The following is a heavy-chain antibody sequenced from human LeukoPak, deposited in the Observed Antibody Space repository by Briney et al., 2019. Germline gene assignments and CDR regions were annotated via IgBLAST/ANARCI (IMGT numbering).Heavy chain of an antibody. D-gene: IGHD2-2*01. V-gene: IGHV1-8*03. CDR3: ARSACASCFFDY. J-gene: IGHJ4*02. CDR2: MNPNSGNT. CDR1: GYTFTSYD. Sequence: ASVKVSCKASGYTFTSYDINWVRQATGQGLEWMGWMNPNSGNTGYAQKFQGRVTITRSTSISTAHMELSSLRSEDTAVYYCARSACASCFFDYWGQGTLVTVSS.